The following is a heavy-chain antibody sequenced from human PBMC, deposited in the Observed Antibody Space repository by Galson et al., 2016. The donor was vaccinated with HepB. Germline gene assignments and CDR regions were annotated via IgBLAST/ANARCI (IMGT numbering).Heavy chain of an antibody. CDR2: INGYNGNT. Sequence: SVKVSCKASGYSFTTYGITWVRQAPGQGLEWMGWINGYNGNTHYSQKFQGRLTVTTDTSPNTANMELRSLRSDDTAVYYCARLRNFHDSSGYSYHFDYWGQGTLVTVSS. J-gene: IGHJ4*02. CDR1: GYSFTTYG. CDR3: ARLRNFHDSSGYSYHFDY. V-gene: IGHV1-18*01. D-gene: IGHD3-22*01.